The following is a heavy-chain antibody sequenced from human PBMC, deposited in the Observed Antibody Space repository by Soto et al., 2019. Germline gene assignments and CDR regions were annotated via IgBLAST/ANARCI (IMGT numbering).Heavy chain of an antibody. V-gene: IGHV3-13*01. CDR1: GFTFSSYD. D-gene: IGHD1-7*01. CDR3: ARWGGGTTTYYYYGMDV. Sequence: GGSLRLSCAASGFTFSSYDMHWVRQATGKGLEWVSAIGTAGDTYYPGSVKGRFTISRENAKNSLYLQMNSLRAEDTAVYYCARWGGGTTTYYYYGMDVWGQGTTVTVSS. CDR2: IGTAGDT. J-gene: IGHJ6*02.